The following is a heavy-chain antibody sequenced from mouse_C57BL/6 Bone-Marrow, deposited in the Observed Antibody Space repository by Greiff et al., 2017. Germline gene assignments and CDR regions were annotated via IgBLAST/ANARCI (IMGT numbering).Heavy chain of an antibody. CDR1: GYSFTSYY. V-gene: IGHV1-66*01. CDR3: ARSEGCYYYGSSLFAY. D-gene: IGHD1-1*01. J-gene: IGHJ3*01. Sequence: VQRVESGPELVKPGASVKISCKASGYSFTSYYIHWVKQRPGQGLEWIGWIYPGSGNTKYNEKFKGKATLTADTSSSTAYMQLSSLTSEDSAVYYCARSEGCYYYGSSLFAYWGQGTLVTVSA. CDR2: IYPGSGNT.